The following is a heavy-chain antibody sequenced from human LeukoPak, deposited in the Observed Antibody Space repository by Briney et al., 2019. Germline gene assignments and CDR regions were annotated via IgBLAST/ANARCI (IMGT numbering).Heavy chain of an antibody. Sequence: GGSLRLSCAASGFTFSSYAMHWVRQAPGKGLEWVAVISYDGSNKYYADSVKGRFTISRDNSKNTLYLQMNSLRAEDTAVYYCARDGGYDFWSGYYQNYWGQGTLVAVSS. D-gene: IGHD3-3*01. CDR1: GFTFSSYA. CDR2: ISYDGSNK. J-gene: IGHJ4*02. CDR3: ARDGGYDFWSGYYQNY. V-gene: IGHV3-30-3*01.